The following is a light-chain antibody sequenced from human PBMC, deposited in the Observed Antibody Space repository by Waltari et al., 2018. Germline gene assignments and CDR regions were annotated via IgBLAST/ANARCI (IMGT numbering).Light chain of an antibody. CDR3: QQSYNTPST. CDR2: GAS. Sequence: DIQMTQSPSSLSASVGDRVTITCRASQTISTYLNWYQQKPGEAPKLLIYGASSLHSGVPSRFSGSGSGTYFTLTISSLQPEDSATYYCQQSYNTPSTFGGGTKVEIK. CDR1: QTISTY. V-gene: IGKV1-39*01. J-gene: IGKJ4*01.